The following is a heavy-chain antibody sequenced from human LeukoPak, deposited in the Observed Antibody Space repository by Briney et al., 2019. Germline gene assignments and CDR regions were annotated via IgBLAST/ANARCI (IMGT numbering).Heavy chain of an antibody. CDR2: ISGSGGST. CDR1: GFTFSSYA. J-gene: IGHJ6*04. Sequence: GGSLRLSCAVSGFTFSSYAMSWVRQAPGKGLEWVSAISGSGGSTYYADSVKGRFTISRDNSKNTLYLQMNSLRAEDTAVYYCAKDPSYGSGSYFHYYYGMDVWGKGTTVTVSS. D-gene: IGHD3-10*01. V-gene: IGHV3-23*01. CDR3: AKDPSYGSGSYFHYYYGMDV.